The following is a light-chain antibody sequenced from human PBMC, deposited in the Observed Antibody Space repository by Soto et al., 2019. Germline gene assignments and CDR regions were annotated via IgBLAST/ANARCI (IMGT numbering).Light chain of an antibody. J-gene: IGLJ1*01. CDR3: CSSGGSPTYV. CDR2: EVS. Sequence: QSALTQPASVSGSPGQSITISCTGSSSDVGGYNYVSWYQQESGKAPKLIIFEVSHRPSGASNRFSGSKSGNTASLTISGLKVEDEADYYCCSSGGSPTYVFGTGTKVTVL. CDR1: SSDVGGYNY. V-gene: IGLV2-23*02.